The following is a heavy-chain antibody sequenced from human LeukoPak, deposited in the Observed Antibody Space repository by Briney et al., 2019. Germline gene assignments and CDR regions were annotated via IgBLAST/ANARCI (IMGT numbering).Heavy chain of an antibody. CDR3: ARAWRISGSYSGFAY. V-gene: IGHV1-2*02. CDR1: GYTFTGYY. CDR2: INPNSGGT. Sequence: ASVKVSCKASGYTFTGYYMHWVRQAPGQGLEWMGGINPNSGGTNYAQKFQGRVTMTRDTSISTAYMELSRLRSDDTAVYYCARAWRISGSYSGFAYWGQGTLVTVSS. J-gene: IGHJ4*02. D-gene: IGHD1-26*01.